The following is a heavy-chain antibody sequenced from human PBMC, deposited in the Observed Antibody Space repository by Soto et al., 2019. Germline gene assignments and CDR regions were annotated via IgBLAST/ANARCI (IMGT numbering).Heavy chain of an antibody. J-gene: IGHJ4*02. V-gene: IGHV4-59*08. CDR2: IYYSGST. Sequence: QVQLQESGPGLVKPSETLSLTCTVSGGSISSYYWSWIRQPPGKGLEWIGYIYYSGSTNYNPSLKRRVPTSVDTSKNQFSLKLSSVTAADTAVYYCARLWGWFGDYWGQGTLVTVSS. CDR1: GGSISSYY. CDR3: ARLWGWFGDY. D-gene: IGHD3-10*01.